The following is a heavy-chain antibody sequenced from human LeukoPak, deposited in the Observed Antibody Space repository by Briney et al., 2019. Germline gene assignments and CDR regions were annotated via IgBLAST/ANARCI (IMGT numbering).Heavy chain of an antibody. D-gene: IGHD5-24*01. CDR2: INPSGGST. CDR1: GYTFTGYY. Sequence: ASVKVSCKASGYTFTGYYMHWVRQAPGQGLEWMGIINPSGGSTSYAQKFQGRVTMTRDMSTSTVYMELSSLRSEDTAVYYCARRGTDGYNLGFWQLGYWGQGTLVTVSS. CDR3: ARRGTDGYNLGFWQLGY. V-gene: IGHV1-46*01. J-gene: IGHJ4*02.